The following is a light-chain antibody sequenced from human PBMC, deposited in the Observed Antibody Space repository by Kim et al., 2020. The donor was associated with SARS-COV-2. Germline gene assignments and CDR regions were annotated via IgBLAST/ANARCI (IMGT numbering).Light chain of an antibody. V-gene: IGLV1-40*01. CDR3: QSYDSSLSAWV. Sequence: QRVTIPCTGSRSNIGAGYDVHWYQQLPGTAPKVVIYGNNNRPSGVPDRFSGSKSGTSASLAITGLQAEDEADYYCQSYDSSLSAWVFGGGTQLTVL. CDR1: RSNIGAGYD. J-gene: IGLJ3*02. CDR2: GNN.